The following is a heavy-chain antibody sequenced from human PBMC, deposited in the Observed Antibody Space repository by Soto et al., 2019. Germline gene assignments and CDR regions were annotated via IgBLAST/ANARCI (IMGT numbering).Heavy chain of an antibody. CDR2: INHSGST. CDR3: ARGYTNPIDAFDI. J-gene: IGHJ3*02. Sequence: QVQLQQWGAGLLKPSETLSLTCAVYGGSFSGYYWSWIRQPPGKGLEWIGEINHSGSTNYNPSLKSRVTISVDTSKNQFSLKLSSVTAADTAVYYCARGYTNPIDAFDIWGQGTMVTVSS. CDR1: GGSFSGYY. V-gene: IGHV4-34*01. D-gene: IGHD4-4*01.